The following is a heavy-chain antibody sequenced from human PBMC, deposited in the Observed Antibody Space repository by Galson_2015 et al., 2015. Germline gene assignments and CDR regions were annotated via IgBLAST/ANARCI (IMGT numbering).Heavy chain of an antibody. J-gene: IGHJ6*03. CDR1: GFTFSDYY. CDR3: ARVPIRSGGQVAGTRYYYYYMDV. CDR2: ISSSGSTI. D-gene: IGHD2-15*01. Sequence: SLRLSCAASGFTFSDYYMSWIRQAPGKGLEWVSYISSSGSTIYYADSVKGRFTISRDNAKNSLYLQMNSLRAEDTAVYYCARVPIRSGGQVAGTRYYYYYMDVWGKGTTVTVSS. V-gene: IGHV3-11*01.